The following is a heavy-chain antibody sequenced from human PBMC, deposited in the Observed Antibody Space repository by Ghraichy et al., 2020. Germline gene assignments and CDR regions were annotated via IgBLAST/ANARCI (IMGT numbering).Heavy chain of an antibody. V-gene: IGHV1-69*06. Sequence: SVKVSCKASGGTFSSYAISWVRQAPGQGLEWMGGIIPIFGTANYAQKFQGRVTITADKSTSTAYMELSSLRSEDTAVYYCARGVRGEMATISYYYYYMDVWGKGTTVTVSS. D-gene: IGHD5-24*01. J-gene: IGHJ6*03. CDR1: GGTFSSYA. CDR2: IIPIFGTA. CDR3: ARGVRGEMATISYYYYYMDV.